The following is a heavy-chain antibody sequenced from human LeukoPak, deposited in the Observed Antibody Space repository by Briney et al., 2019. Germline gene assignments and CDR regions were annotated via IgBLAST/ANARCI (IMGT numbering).Heavy chain of an antibody. V-gene: IGHV4-59*08. D-gene: IGHD6-19*01. CDR1: GGSISSYS. Sequence: SEALSLTCTVSGGSISSYSWNWIRQSPGKGLEWVGYISHSGTTSYNSSLKSRVTISVDTSKNQLSLKLTSVTAADTAVYYCARWDDSAWGFGNWGPGTLVTVSS. J-gene: IGHJ4*02. CDR2: ISHSGTT. CDR3: ARWDDSAWGFGN.